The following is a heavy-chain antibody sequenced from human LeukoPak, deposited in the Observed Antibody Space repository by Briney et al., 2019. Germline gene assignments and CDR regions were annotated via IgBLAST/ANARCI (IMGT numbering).Heavy chain of an antibody. Sequence: PSETLSLTCTVSGVSISSSSNYWVRHRQPPGQGRDWIRCIYDSGTTYYTSTLKSPITISLATSQHQFSLKLRSVTAADTAVYYCARPRAHSSGWYQNWFDPWGQGTLVTVSS. D-gene: IGHD6-19*01. V-gene: IGHV4-39*01. CDR1: GVSISSSSNY. CDR3: ARPRAHSSGWYQNWFDP. J-gene: IGHJ5*02. CDR2: IYDSGTT.